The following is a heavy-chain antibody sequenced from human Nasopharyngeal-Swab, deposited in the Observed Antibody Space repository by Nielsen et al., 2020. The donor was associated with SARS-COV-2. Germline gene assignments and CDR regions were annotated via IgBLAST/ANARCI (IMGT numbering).Heavy chain of an antibody. D-gene: IGHD3-10*02. CDR2: IWSDGSNK. Sequence: LKISCAASVFPFSSYGMHWVRQAPGKGLEWVAVIWSDGSNKYYADSVKGRFTLSRDNSKNTLYLQMHSLRAEDTAVYYCARGKGVRGVIISTFDYWGQGTLVTVSS. J-gene: IGHJ4*02. CDR1: VFPFSSYG. V-gene: IGHV3-33*01. CDR3: ARGKGVRGVIISTFDY.